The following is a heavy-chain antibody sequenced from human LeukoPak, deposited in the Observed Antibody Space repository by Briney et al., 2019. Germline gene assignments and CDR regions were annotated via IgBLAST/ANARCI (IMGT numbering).Heavy chain of an antibody. CDR3: ATEQYYYDSSGYPRALYAFDI. Sequence: ASVKVSCKVSGYTLTELSMHWVRQAPGKGLEWMGGFDPEDGETIYAQKFQGRVTMTEDTSTDTAYMELSSLRSEDTAVYYCATEQYYYDSSGYPRALYAFDIWGQGTMVTVSS. V-gene: IGHV1-24*01. CDR1: GYTLTELS. D-gene: IGHD3-22*01. CDR2: FDPEDGET. J-gene: IGHJ3*02.